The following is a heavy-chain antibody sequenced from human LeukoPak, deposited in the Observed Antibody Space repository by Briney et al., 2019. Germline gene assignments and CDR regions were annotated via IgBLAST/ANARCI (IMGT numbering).Heavy chain of an antibody. J-gene: IGHJ4*02. Sequence: QPGGPLRLSCAASGFTFSSYAMSWVRQAPGKGLEWVSAISGSGGSTYYADSVKGRFTISRDNSKNTLYLQMNSLRAEDTAVYYWAEPPRGGYYGSGDFDYWGQGTLVTVSS. CDR1: GFTFSSYA. CDR3: AEPPRGGYYGSGDFDY. D-gene: IGHD3-10*01. CDR2: ISGSGGST. V-gene: IGHV3-23*01.